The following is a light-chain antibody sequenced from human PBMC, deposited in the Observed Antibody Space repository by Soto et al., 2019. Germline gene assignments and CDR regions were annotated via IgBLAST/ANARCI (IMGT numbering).Light chain of an antibody. V-gene: IGLV2-14*01. CDR3: TSYTRDTARV. J-gene: IGLJ1*01. CDR2: EVR. Sequence: QSALTQPASVSGSPGQSITISCTGTSSDVGTYNYVSWYQHHPGKAPKLIIYEVRNRPSGVSNRLSGSKSGSTASLTISGLQAEDEAAYHCTSYTRDTARVFGTGTKLTVL. CDR1: SSDVGTYNY.